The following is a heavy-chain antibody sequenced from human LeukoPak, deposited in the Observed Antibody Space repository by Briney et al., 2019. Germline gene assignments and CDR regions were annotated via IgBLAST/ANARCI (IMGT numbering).Heavy chain of an antibody. CDR1: GGSFSGYY. D-gene: IGHD3-16*01. J-gene: IGHJ4*02. CDR2: INHSGST. V-gene: IGHV4-34*01. CDR3: AREAWAGYFDY. Sequence: SETLSLTCAVYGGSFSGYYWSWIRQPPGKGLEWIGEINHSGSTNYNPSLKSRVTISVDTSKNQFSLRLSSLTAADTAVYYCAREAWAGYFDYWGQGTLVTVSS.